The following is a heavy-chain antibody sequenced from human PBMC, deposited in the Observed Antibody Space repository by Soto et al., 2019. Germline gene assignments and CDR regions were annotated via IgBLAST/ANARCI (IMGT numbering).Heavy chain of an antibody. V-gene: IGHV4-31*03. CDR2: IYYSGST. Sequence: QVQLQESGPGLVKPSQTLSLTCTVSGGSISSGGYYWSWIRQHPGKGLEWIGYIYYSGSTYYNPSLKSRVTISVDTSKNQFSLKLSSVTAADTAVYYCARDRPGSSKPGGNNWFDPWGQGTLVTVSS. J-gene: IGHJ5*02. CDR3: ARDRPGSSKPGGNNWFDP. D-gene: IGHD6-6*01. CDR1: GGSISSGGYY.